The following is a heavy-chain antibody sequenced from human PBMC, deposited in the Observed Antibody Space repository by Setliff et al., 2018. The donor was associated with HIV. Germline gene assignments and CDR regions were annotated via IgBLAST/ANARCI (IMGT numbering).Heavy chain of an antibody. CDR3: ARQFRYPGIAVAGIDY. CDR2: MFYTGSA. V-gene: IGHV4-39*01. D-gene: IGHD6-19*01. CDR1: GGSISSSSYY. J-gene: IGHJ4*02. Sequence: SETLSLTCTVSGGSISSSSYYWGWVRQPPGKGLEWIGTMFYTGSAYYTPSLKSRVTISVDTSKNQFSLKLSSVTAADTAVYYCARQFRYPGIAVAGIDYWGQGTLGTVS.